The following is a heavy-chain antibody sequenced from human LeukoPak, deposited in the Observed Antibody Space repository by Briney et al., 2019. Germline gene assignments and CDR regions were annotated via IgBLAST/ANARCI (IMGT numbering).Heavy chain of an antibody. CDR2: ISSSGSTI. V-gene: IGHV3-48*03. D-gene: IGHD1-26*01. CDR3: ARDRGGSDYGY. Sequence: PAGSLRLSRSPSGFTFSSYEMNWVRPAPGKGLAWVSYISSSGSTIYYADSVKGRFTISRDNAKNSLYLQMNSLRAEDTAVYYCARDRGGSDYGYWGQGTLVTVSS. J-gene: IGHJ4*02. CDR1: GFTFSSYE.